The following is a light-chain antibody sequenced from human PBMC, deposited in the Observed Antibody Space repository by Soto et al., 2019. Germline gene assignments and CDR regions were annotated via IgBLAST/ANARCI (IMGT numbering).Light chain of an antibody. V-gene: IGKV1-5*03. CDR3: QHYNSYSEA. CDR2: KAS. J-gene: IGKJ1*01. Sequence: ILMTQSPSSLSAFVGDRVTITCRASQTISSWLAWYQQKPGKAPKLLIYKASTLKSGVPSRFSGSGSGTEFTLTISSLQPDDFATYYCQHYNSYSEAFGQGTKVDI. CDR1: QTISSW.